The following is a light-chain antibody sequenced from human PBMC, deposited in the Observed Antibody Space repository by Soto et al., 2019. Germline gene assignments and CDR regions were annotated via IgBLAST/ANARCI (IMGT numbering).Light chain of an antibody. CDR3: SSYTSSSTRV. CDR2: DVS. CDR1: SGDVGGYNY. Sequence: QSALTQPASVSGSPGQSITISCTGTSGDVGGYNYVSWYQQHPGKAPKLMIYDVSNRPSGVSNRFSGYKSGNTASLTISGLQAEDEADYYCSSYTSSSTRVFGGRTKLTVL. V-gene: IGLV2-14*01. J-gene: IGLJ3*02.